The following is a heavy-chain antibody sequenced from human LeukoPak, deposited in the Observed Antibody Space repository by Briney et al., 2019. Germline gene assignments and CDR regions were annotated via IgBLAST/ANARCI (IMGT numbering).Heavy chain of an antibody. CDR2: IDHRGTA. V-gene: IGHV4-34*01. CDR1: GASYNAYC. J-gene: IGHJ4*02. CDR3: AVGITILGVAASFDS. Sequence: ASETLSLTCAVYGASYNAYCWSWIRQPPGKGLEWIGDIDHRGTATYNPSLKSRLTISADASKNQFSLKLNSVTDADTAVYYCAVGITILGVAASFDSWGQGNLVIVSS. D-gene: IGHD3-3*01.